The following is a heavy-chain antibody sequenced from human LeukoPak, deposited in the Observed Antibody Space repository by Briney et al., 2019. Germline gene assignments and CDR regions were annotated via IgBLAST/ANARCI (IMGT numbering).Heavy chain of an antibody. V-gene: IGHV3-21*01. CDR2: NSSSSSYI. Sequence: GGSLRLSCAASGFTFSDYYMNWIRQAPGKGLEWVSSNSSSSSYIYYADSVKGRFTISRDNAKNSLYLQMNSLRAEDTAVYYCARGSYYDSSGYNDYWGQGTLVTVSS. D-gene: IGHD3-22*01. CDR3: ARGSYYDSSGYNDY. J-gene: IGHJ4*02. CDR1: GFTFSDYY.